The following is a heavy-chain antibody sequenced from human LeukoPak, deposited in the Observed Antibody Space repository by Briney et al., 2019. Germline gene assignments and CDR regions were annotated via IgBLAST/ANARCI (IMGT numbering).Heavy chain of an antibody. V-gene: IGHV4-59*01. Sequence: PSETLSLTCTVSGGSISSYYWSWIRQPPGKGLEWIGYIYYSGSTNYNPSLKSRVTISVDTSKNQFSLKLSSVTAADTAVYYCARVRTVSLRYLDAFDIWGQGTMVTVSS. CDR3: ARVRTVSLRYLDAFDI. J-gene: IGHJ3*02. CDR2: IYYSGST. CDR1: GGSISSYY. D-gene: IGHD3-9*01.